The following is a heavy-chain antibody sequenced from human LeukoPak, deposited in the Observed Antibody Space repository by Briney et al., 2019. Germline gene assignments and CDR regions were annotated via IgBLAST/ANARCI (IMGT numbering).Heavy chain of an antibody. CDR1: GGSIRSSYYY. J-gene: IGHJ4*02. CDR3: ARAPKYGVYPYYFDY. Sequence: SETLSLTCTVSGGSIRSSYYYWGWIRQPPGKGLEWIGSIYDSGSTYYNPSLKSRVSISVDTSKNQFSLKLSSVTAADTAVYYCARAPKYGVYPYYFDYWGQGTLVTVSS. V-gene: IGHV4-39*07. D-gene: IGHD4-17*01. CDR2: IYDSGST.